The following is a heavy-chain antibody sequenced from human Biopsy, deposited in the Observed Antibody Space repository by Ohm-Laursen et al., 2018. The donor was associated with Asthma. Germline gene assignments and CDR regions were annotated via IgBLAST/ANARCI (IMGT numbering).Heavy chain of an antibody. CDR1: GGSISSGGYS. J-gene: IGHJ4*02. Sequence: TLSLTCAVSGGSISSGGYSWSWIRQPPGKGLEWIGYNYHSGSTYYNPSLKSRVTISVDRSKNQFSLKLSSVTAADTAVYYCARVKDGYNFDYWGQGTLVTVSS. V-gene: IGHV4-30-2*01. CDR3: ARVKDGYNFDY. CDR2: NYHSGST. D-gene: IGHD5-24*01.